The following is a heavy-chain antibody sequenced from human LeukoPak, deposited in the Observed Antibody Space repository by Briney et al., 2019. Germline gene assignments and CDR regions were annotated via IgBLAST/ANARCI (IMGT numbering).Heavy chain of an antibody. CDR3: AREGETTVTINFDY. J-gene: IGHJ4*02. D-gene: IGHD4-17*01. Sequence: GGSLRLSCAASGFTFSSYWMSWVRQAPGKGLEWVANIKQDGSEKYYVDSVKGRFTISRDNAKNSLYLQMNSLRAEDTAVYYCAREGETTVTINFDYWGQGTLVTVSS. CDR1: GFTFSSYW. V-gene: IGHV3-7*01. CDR2: IKQDGSEK.